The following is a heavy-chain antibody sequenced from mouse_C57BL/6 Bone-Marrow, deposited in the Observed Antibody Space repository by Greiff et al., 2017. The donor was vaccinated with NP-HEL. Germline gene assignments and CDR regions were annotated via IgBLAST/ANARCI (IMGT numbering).Heavy chain of an antibody. CDR1: GYTFTSYG. V-gene: IGHV1-81*01. J-gene: IGHJ1*03. D-gene: IGHD2-5*01. CDR3: ARWAYYSIHWYFDV. Sequence: QVQLQQSGAELARPGASVKLSCKASGYTFTSYGISWVKQRTGQGLEWIGEIYPRSGNTYYNEKFKGKATLTADKSSSTAYMGLRSLTSEDSAVYFCARWAYYSIHWYFDVWGTGTTVTVSS. CDR2: IYPRSGNT.